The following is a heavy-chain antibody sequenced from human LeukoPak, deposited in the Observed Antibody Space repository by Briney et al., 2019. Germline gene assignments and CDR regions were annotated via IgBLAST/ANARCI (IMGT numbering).Heavy chain of an antibody. D-gene: IGHD4-23*01. J-gene: IGHJ4*02. Sequence: GRSLRLSCAASGFTFSSYGMHWVRQAPGKGLEWVAVIWYDGSNKYYADSVKGRFTISRDNSKNTLYLQMNSLRAEDTAVYYCARGLIGGNSFLFDYWGQGTLVTVSS. CDR2: IWYDGSNK. CDR3: ARGLIGGNSFLFDY. V-gene: IGHV3-33*01. CDR1: GFTFSSYG.